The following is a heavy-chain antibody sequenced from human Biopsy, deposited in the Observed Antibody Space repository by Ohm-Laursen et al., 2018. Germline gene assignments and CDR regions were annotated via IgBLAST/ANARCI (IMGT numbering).Heavy chain of an antibody. V-gene: IGHV4-59*01. Sequence: SETLSLTCVVYNVSFSSFYWSWIRQPPGKGLEWIGHIYYSVMTNYNPSLQSRVSISVDTSRNQVSLTLSSVTAADTAVYYCARDSGILNYGNFKYYHYYGMDVWGQGTKVTVSS. CDR1: NVSFSSFY. D-gene: IGHD4-11*01. J-gene: IGHJ6*02. CDR3: ARDSGILNYGNFKYYHYYGMDV. CDR2: IYYSVMT.